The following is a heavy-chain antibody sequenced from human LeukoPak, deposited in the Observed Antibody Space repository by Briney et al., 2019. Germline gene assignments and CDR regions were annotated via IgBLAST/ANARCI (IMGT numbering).Heavy chain of an antibody. CDR1: GGTFSGYA. CDR3: AREATNCSGGSCYSNWFDP. Sequence: SVKVSCKASGGTFSGYAISWVRQALGQGREWMGGIIPIFGTANYAQKFQGRVTITADESTSTAYMELSSLRSEDTAVDYSAREATNCSGGSCYSNWFDPWGKGTLVTASS. D-gene: IGHD2-15*01. CDR2: IIPIFGTA. J-gene: IGHJ5*02. V-gene: IGHV1-69*13.